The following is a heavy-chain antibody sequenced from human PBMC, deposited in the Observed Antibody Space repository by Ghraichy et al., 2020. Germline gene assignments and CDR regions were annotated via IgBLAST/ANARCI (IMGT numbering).Heavy chain of an antibody. CDR1: RFTFSSYA. V-gene: IGHV3-23*01. J-gene: IGHJ4*02. CDR3: AKPLSYFDSSGYNDFDY. Sequence: GGSLRLSCAASRFTFSSYAMSWVRQAPGKGLEWVSAISGSGDSTYYADSVKGRFTISRDNSKNTLYLQMNSLRAEDTAVYYCAKPLSYFDSSGYNDFDYWGQGTLVTVSS. D-gene: IGHD3-22*01. CDR2: ISGSGDST.